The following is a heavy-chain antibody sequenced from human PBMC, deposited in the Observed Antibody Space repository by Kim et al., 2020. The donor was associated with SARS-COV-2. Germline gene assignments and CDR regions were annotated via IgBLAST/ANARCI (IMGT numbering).Heavy chain of an antibody. V-gene: IGHV3-7*03. Sequence: GSGKRYLGSVKGRFTISRDNDKNSLYLQMNTLGAEDTALYYCTTGTTYWGQGTLVTVSS. CDR3: TTGTTY. D-gene: IGHD4-17*01. CDR2: GSGK. J-gene: IGHJ4*02.